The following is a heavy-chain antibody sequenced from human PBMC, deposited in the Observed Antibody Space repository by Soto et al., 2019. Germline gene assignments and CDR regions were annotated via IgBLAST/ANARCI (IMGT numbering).Heavy chain of an antibody. CDR3: ARRRDGYNLSYGMDV. Sequence: PSETLSLTCTVSGGSISSGDYYWSWIRQPPGKGLEWIGYIYYSGSTYYNPSLKSRVTISVDTSKNQFSLKLSSVTAADTAVYYCARRRDGYNLSYGMDVWRQGTT. V-gene: IGHV4-30-4*01. CDR2: IYYSGST. D-gene: IGHD5-18*01. J-gene: IGHJ6*02. CDR1: GGSISSGDYY.